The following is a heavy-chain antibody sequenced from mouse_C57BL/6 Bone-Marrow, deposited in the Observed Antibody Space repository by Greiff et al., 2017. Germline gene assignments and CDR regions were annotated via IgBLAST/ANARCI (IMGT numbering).Heavy chain of an antibody. D-gene: IGHD4-1*01. Sequence: QVHVKQPGAELVRPGTSVKLSCKASGYTFTSYWMHWVKQRPGQGLEWIGVIDPSDSYTNYNQKFKGKATLTVDTSSSTAYMQLSSLTSDDSAVYYWAKLGLAYWGQGTLVTGAA. CDR2: IDPSDSYT. J-gene: IGHJ3*01. CDR3: AKLGLAY. V-gene: IGHV1-59*01. CDR1: GYTFTSYW.